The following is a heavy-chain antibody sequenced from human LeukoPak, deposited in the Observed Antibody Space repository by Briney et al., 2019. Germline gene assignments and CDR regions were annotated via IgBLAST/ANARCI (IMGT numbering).Heavy chain of an antibody. D-gene: IGHD3-10*01. CDR3: ARSLLLWFGELRWGDY. V-gene: IGHV3-64*04. J-gene: IGHJ4*02. CDR2: ISTNGGST. CDR1: GFTFSSYA. Sequence: GGSLRLSCAASGFTFSSYAMHWVRQAPGKGLEYVSGISTNGGSTYYADSVKGRFTISRDNAKNSLYLQMNSLRAEDTAVYYCARSLLLWFGELRWGDYWGQGTLVTVSS.